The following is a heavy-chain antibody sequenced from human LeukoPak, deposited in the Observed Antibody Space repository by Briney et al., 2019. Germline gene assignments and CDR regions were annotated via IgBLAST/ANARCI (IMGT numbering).Heavy chain of an antibody. CDR1: GYTFINYY. J-gene: IGHJ4*02. CDR3: ARGNAYGDY. Sequence: ASVKVSCKASGYTFINYYMHWVRQAPGQGLEWMGWINPNSGGTNYAQKFQGRVTITRNTSISTAYMELSSLRSEDTAVYYCARGNAYGDYWGQGTLVTVSS. CDR2: INPNSGGT. D-gene: IGHD4-17*01. V-gene: IGHV1-2*02.